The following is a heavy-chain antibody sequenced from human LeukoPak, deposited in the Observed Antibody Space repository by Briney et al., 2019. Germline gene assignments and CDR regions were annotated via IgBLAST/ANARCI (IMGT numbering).Heavy chain of an antibody. CDR2: ISGSGSTT. V-gene: IGHV3-48*03. J-gene: IGHJ4*02. D-gene: IGHD6-13*01. Sequence: PGGSLRLSCAASGFTFSTYEMNWVRQAPGKGLEWVSYISGSGSTTYYADSVRGRFTISRDNAKNSLFLQMNSLGAEDTAVYYRAREGSSSWSRRGRFDCWGQGTLVKVFS. CDR1: GFTFSTYE. CDR3: AREGSSSWSRRGRFDC.